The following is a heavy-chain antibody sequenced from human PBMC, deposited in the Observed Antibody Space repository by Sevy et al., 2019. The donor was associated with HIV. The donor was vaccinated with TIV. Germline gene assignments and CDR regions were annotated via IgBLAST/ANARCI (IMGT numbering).Heavy chain of an antibody. V-gene: IGHV4-39*01. CDR1: GGSISINAYY. CDR3: ARQQAHTASSFDF. D-gene: IGHD2-2*01. Sequence: SETLSLTCTVSGGSISINAYYWGRIRPPPGQGLEWIGTIYYSGSTYYNPSINRRVTITVDPTKNQFSLRMSSVTAADTAVYYCARQQAHTASSFDFWGQGTLVTVSS. J-gene: IGHJ4*02. CDR2: IYYSGST.